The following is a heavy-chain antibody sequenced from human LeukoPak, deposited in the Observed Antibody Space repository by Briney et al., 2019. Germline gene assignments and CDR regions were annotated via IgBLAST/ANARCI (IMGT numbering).Heavy chain of an antibody. Sequence: PGGSLRLSCAASGFTFSSYSMHWVRQAPGKGLEWVAVISYDGSDKYYADSVKGRFTISRDNSKNTLYLQMNSLRAEDTAVYYCARTGSGSYYNYYYYGMDVWAKGTRSPSP. CDR1: GFTFSSYS. V-gene: IGHV3-30-3*01. J-gene: IGHJ6*02. CDR2: ISYDGSDK. D-gene: IGHD3-10*01. CDR3: ARTGSGSYYNYYYYGMDV.